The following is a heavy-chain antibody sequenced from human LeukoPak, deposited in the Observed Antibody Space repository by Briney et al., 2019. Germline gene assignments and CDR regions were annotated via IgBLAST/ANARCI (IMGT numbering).Heavy chain of an antibody. CDR3: ARDRSTYCGSTSCYGWFGP. CDR1: GFTFSTYT. J-gene: IGHJ5*02. D-gene: IGHD2-2*01. V-gene: IGHV3-33*01. CDR2: IWYDGTNK. Sequence: GRSLRLSCAASGFTFSTYTMHWVRQAPGKGLEWVAVIWYDGTNKYSADSVKGRFTISRDNSKHTLYLQMNSLRAEDTAVYYCARDRSTYCGSTSCYGWFGPWGQGTLVTVSS.